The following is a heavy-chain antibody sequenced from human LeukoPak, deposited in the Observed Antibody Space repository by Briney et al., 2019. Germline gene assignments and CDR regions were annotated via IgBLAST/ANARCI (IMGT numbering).Heavy chain of an antibody. D-gene: IGHD3-22*01. J-gene: IGHJ4*02. CDR2: IIPNLGTT. CDR1: GGTSNSHA. CDR3: ATTNDGGGYQGGDFFDF. V-gene: IGHV1-69*04. Sequence: SVKVSCKASGGTSNSHAISWVRRAPGQGLEWMGRIIPNLGTTNRAQNFQDRVTPTADKSTNTAYMELTSLTSDDTAVYYCATTNDGGGYQGGDFFDFWGQGTLVTVSS.